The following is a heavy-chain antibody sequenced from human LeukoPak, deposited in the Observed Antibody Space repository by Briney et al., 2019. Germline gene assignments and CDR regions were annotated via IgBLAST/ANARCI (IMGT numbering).Heavy chain of an antibody. Sequence: GGSLRLSCAASGFTFSGYAMSWVRQAPGKGLEWVSTVTGSAASTYYAESVKGRFTISRDNSKNTLYLQMNSLRAEDKAVYYCARTRIQLWLGYYFDYWGQGTLVTVSS. CDR2: VTGSAAST. CDR1: GFTFSGYA. V-gene: IGHV3-23*01. D-gene: IGHD5-18*01. J-gene: IGHJ4*02. CDR3: ARTRIQLWLGYYFDY.